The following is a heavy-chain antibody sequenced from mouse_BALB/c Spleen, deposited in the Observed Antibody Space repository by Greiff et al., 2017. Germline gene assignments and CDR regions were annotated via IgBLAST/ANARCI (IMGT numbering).Heavy chain of an antibody. CDR2: ISSGGSYT. CDR1: GFTFSSYG. Sequence: EVKLMESGGDLVKPGGSLKLSCAASGFTFSSYGMSWVRQTPDKRLEWVATISSGGSYTYYPDSVKGRFTISRDNAKNTLYLQMSSLKSEDTAMYYCARGSTTDVWGAGTTVTVAS. V-gene: IGHV5-6*01. CDR3: ARGSTTDV. J-gene: IGHJ1*01.